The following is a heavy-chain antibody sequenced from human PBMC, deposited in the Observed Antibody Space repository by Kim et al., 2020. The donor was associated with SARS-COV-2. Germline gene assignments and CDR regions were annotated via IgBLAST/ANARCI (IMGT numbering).Heavy chain of an antibody. J-gene: IGHJ3*02. CDR2: FDPEDGET. CDR1: GYTLTELS. D-gene: IGHD1-26*01. V-gene: IGHV1-24*01. Sequence: ASVKVSCKVSGYTLTELSMHWVRQAPGKGLEWMGGFDPEDGETIYAQKFQGRVTMTEDTSTDTAYMELSNLRSEDTAVYYCATVGGSYTSDVERAFDIWGQGTMVTVSS. CDR3: ATVGGSYTSDVERAFDI.